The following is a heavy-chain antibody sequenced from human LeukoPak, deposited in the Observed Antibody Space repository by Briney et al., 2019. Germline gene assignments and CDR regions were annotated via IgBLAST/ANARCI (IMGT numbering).Heavy chain of an antibody. J-gene: IGHJ4*02. D-gene: IGHD5-12*01. CDR1: GYIFTNYY. Sequence: ASLKVSCKASGYIFTNYYMHWVRQAPGQGLEWMGIINTSGGSTSSAQKFQGRVTMTRDTSTSTVYMELSSLRSEDTALYYCARDVFLSGSLSPVDYWGQGTLVTVSS. CDR3: ARDVFLSGSLSPVDY. V-gene: IGHV1-46*01. CDR2: INTSGGST.